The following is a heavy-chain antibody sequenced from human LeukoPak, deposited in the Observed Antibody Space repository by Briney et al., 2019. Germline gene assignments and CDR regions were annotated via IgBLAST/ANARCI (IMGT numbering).Heavy chain of an antibody. CDR1: GGSISSSYS. J-gene: IGHJ5*02. CDR2: LYYSGTSGST. Sequence: SETLSLTCTVSGGSISSSYSWGWIRQPPGKGLEWIGSLYYSGTSGSTHYSPSLKSRVTIFVDTSKNQFSLNLTSVTAADTSMHYCARQNPLNGFDPRGPGALVTVSS. V-gene: IGHV4-39*01. CDR3: ARQNPLNGFDP.